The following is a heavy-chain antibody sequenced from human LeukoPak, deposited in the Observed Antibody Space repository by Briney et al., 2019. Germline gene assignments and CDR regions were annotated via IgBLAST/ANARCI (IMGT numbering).Heavy chain of an antibody. V-gene: IGHV1-18*01. D-gene: IGHD1-20*01. Sequence: ASVKVSCKSSGYTFTSYGISWVRQAPGQGLEWIGWISTNTGYTNYAQRLLGRITMTTDTSTRTAYMELRSLISDDTAVYYCVRDQTHYNWNHWYSDLWGRGTLISVSS. CDR1: GYTFTSYG. CDR2: ISTNTGYT. J-gene: IGHJ2*01. CDR3: VRDQTHYNWNHWYSDL.